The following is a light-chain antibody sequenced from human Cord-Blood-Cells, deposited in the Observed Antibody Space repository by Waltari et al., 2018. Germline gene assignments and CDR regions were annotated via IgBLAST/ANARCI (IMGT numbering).Light chain of an antibody. Sequence: EIVLTQFHEDQSVPPKEKGTITCRASQSIGSSLHWYQQKPDQSPKLLIKYASQSISGVPSRFSGSGSGTDFTLTINSLEAEDAATYYCHQSSSLPYTFGQGTKLEIK. V-gene: IGKV6-21*02. J-gene: IGKJ2*01. CDR3: HQSSSLPYT. CDR2: YAS. CDR1: QSIGSS.